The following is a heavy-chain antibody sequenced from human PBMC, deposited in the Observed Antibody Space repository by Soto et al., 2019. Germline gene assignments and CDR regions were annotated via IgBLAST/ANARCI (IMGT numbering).Heavy chain of an antibody. CDR2: ISVYNDNT. CDR3: ARGGRGATPISAYFDY. Sequence: EASVKVSCKASGYTFTSYGISWVRQAPGQGLEWMGWISVYNDNTNYAQKLQGRVTMTTDTSTSTAYMELRSLRSDDTAVYYCARGGRGATPISAYFDYWGQGTLVTVSS. V-gene: IGHV1-18*01. J-gene: IGHJ4*02. CDR1: GYTFTSYG. D-gene: IGHD1-26*01.